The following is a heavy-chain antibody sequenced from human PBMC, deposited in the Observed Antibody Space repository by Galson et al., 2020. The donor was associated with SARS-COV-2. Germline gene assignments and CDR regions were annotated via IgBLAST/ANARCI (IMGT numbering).Heavy chain of an antibody. D-gene: IGHD3-9*01. Sequence: ASETLSLTCPVSGGSISSGGYYWSWIRQHPGKGLEWIGYIYYSGSTYYNPSLKSRVTISVDTSKNQFSLKLSSVTAADTAVYYCARSPHYDILTGYYNWGGYGMDVWGQGTTVTVSS. CDR1: GGSISSGGYY. V-gene: IGHV4-31*03. CDR2: IYYSGST. J-gene: IGHJ6*02. CDR3: ARSPHYDILTGYYNWGGYGMDV.